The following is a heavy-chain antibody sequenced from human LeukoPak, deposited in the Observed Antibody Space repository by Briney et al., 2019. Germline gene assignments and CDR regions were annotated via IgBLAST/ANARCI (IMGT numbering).Heavy chain of an antibody. CDR1: GFTFRSDW. CDR2: IKSDGSSI. J-gene: IGHJ6*02. CDR3: ARESSSSWTDLYYYYGMDV. Sequence: GGSLRLSCAASGFTFRSDWMHWVRQAPGQGLVWVSRIKSDGSSITYADSVKGRFTISRDNAKNTLYLQMNSLRAEDTAVYYCARESSSSWTDLYYYYGMDVWGQGTTVTVSS. D-gene: IGHD6-13*01. V-gene: IGHV3-74*03.